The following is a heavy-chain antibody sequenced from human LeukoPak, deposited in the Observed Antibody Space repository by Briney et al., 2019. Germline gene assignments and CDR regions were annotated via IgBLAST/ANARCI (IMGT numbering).Heavy chain of an antibody. CDR2: IHFSGIT. CDR3: ARDSALERLGPQFDY. Sequence: PSETLSLTCTVSGDSISPNYWNWIRQTAGKGLEWIGRIHFSGITNTNPSVRTRVTMSADTSENQFSLKLSSVTAADTAVDFCARDSALERLGPQFDYWGQGTLVTVSS. D-gene: IGHD1-1*01. J-gene: IGHJ4*02. CDR1: GDSISPNY. V-gene: IGHV4-4*07.